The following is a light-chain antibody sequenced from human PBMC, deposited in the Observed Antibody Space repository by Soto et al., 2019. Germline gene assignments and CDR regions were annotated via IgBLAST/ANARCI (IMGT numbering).Light chain of an antibody. CDR1: QSVSVN. CDR2: SAS. Sequence: EVVLTQSPATLSLSPGESATLSCRASQSVSVNFAWYQQKPGQAPRPLIYSASDRAPGIPARFSGRGSGTSFTLTISSLEPEDFAVYYCQERNRWPRGTFGGGTKVDIK. J-gene: IGKJ4*01. CDR3: QERNRWPRGT. V-gene: IGKV3-11*01.